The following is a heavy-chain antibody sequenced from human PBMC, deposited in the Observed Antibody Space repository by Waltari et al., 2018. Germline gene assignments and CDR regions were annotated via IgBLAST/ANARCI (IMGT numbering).Heavy chain of an antibody. D-gene: IGHD2-21*01. V-gene: IGHV3-23*01. CDR2: VGSSGAAT. CDR3: AKRGAPGELWFFDY. J-gene: IGHJ4*02. CDR1: GFTFRDYA. Sequence: EVQLLESGGGLVQPGGSLRLSCTVSGFTFRDYAMTWVRPAPGKGLEWVALVGSSGAATYYADSVKGRFSISRDNSRNTLYLQMNSLRAEDTAMYYCAKRGAPGELWFFDYWGQGNLVTVSS.